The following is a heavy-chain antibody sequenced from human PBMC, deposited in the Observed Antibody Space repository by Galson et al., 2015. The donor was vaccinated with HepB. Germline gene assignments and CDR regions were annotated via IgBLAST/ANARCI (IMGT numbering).Heavy chain of an antibody. Sequence: SLRLSCAASGLSFSSSGMHWVRQVPGKGLEWVSGISWNSDFTGYADSVRGRFTISRDNARYSLYLQMNSLRTEDTALYYCAQDLTYYYGSGSYFVAMDVWGQGTTVTVSS. CDR3: AQDLTYYYGSGSYFVAMDV. CDR1: GLSFSSSG. V-gene: IGHV3-9*01. CDR2: ISWNSDFT. J-gene: IGHJ6*02. D-gene: IGHD3-10*01.